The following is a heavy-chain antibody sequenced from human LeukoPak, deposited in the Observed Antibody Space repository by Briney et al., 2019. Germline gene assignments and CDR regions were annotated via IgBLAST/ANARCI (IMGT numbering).Heavy chain of an antibody. J-gene: IGHJ6*02. CDR2: ISYDGSKR. CDR3: ARRGFDSGWYDYFYYGMDV. V-gene: IGHV3-30*04. CDR1: GFTFSNFA. Sequence: GGSLRLSCAASGFTFSNFAIHWVRQAPGKGLEWVAVISYDGSKRYYADSVKGRFTISRDNSKNTLFLQMNSLRVEDTAVYYCARRGFDSGWYDYFYYGMDVWGQGTTVTVSS. D-gene: IGHD6-19*01.